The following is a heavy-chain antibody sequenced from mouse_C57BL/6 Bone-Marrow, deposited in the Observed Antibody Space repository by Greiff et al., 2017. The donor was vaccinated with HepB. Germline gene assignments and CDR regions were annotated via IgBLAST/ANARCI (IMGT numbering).Heavy chain of an antibody. Sequence: EVKVVESGGGLVQPGGSLKLSCAASGFTFSDYGMAWVRQAPRKGPEWVAFISNLAYSIYYADTVTGRFTISRENAKNTLYLEMSSLRSEDTAMYYCERLDYDYDAPFAYWGQGTLVTVSA. D-gene: IGHD2-4*01. V-gene: IGHV5-15*01. J-gene: IGHJ3*01. CDR1: GFTFSDYG. CDR2: ISNLAYSI. CDR3: ERLDYDYDAPFAY.